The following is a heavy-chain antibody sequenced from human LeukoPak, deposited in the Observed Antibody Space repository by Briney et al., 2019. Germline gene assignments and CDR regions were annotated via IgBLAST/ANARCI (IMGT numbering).Heavy chain of an antibody. D-gene: IGHD1-26*01. J-gene: IGHJ4*02. CDR2: INPSGGST. CDR3: ATLYSGSYSFDY. Sequence: ASVKVSCKASGYTFSDHYMYWVRQAPGQGLEWMGVINPSGGSTSYAQKFQGRVTMTRDTSTSTVYMELSSLRSEDTAVYYCATLYSGSYSFDYWGQGTLVTVSS. CDR1: GYTFSDHY. V-gene: IGHV1-46*01.